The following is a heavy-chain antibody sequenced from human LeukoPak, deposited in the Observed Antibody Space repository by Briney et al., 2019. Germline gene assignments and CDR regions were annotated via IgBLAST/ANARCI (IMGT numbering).Heavy chain of an antibody. Sequence: SETLSLTCTVSGGSISSSSYYWGWIRQPPGKGLEWIGSIYYSGSTYYNPSLKRRVPISVDTSKNQFSLKLSSVTAADTAVYYCARRFGEGEIYGDFDYWGQGTLVTVSS. CDR1: GGSISSSSYY. V-gene: IGHV4-39*01. CDR3: ARRFGEGEIYGDFDY. J-gene: IGHJ4*02. CDR2: IYYSGST. D-gene: IGHD3-10*01.